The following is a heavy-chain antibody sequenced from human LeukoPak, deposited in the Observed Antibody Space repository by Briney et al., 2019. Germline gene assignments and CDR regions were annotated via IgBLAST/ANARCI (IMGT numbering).Heavy chain of an antibody. V-gene: IGHV3-7*01. J-gene: IGHJ4*02. CDR1: GFTFSSYW. D-gene: IGHD2-21*01. CDR3: ASNHCG. Sequence: SGGSLRLSCAASGFTFSSYWLSWVRQAPGKGLEWVANINQDGSEKNYVDSVKGRFTISRDNAENSLSLQMNSLRAEDTAVYYCASNHCGWGQGTLVTVSA. CDR2: INQDGSEK.